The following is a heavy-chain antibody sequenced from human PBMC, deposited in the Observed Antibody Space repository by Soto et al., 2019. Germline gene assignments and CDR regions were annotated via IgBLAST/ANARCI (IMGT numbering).Heavy chain of an antibody. CDR3: ARSRRVTIFGVVFQGAFDI. V-gene: IGHV5-51*01. CDR2: IYPGDSDT. J-gene: IGHJ3*02. Sequence: GESLKISCKGSGYSFTSYWIGWVRQMPGKGLEWMGIIYPGDSDTRYSPSFQGQVTISADKSISTAYLQWSSLKASDTAMHYCARSRRVTIFGVVFQGAFDIWGQGTMVTVSS. CDR1: GYSFTSYW. D-gene: IGHD3-3*01.